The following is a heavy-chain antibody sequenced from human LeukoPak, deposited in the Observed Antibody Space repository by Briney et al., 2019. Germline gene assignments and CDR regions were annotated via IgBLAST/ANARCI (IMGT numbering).Heavy chain of an antibody. V-gene: IGHV3-30*02. Sequence: GGSLRLSCAASGFTFSSYGMHWVRQAPGKGLEWVAFIRSDGNNKYYADSVKGRFTISRDNSKNTLYLQMNSLRTEDTAEYYCAKIMLVPAAPFDYWGQGTLVTVSS. CDR1: GFTFSSYG. J-gene: IGHJ4*02. CDR3: AKIMLVPAAPFDY. CDR2: IRSDGNNK. D-gene: IGHD2-2*01.